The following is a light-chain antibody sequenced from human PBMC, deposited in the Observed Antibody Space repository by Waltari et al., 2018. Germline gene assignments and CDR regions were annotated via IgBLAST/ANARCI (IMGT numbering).Light chain of an antibody. CDR1: QNINRY. Sequence: DIQMTKLPSSLSASVGDRVTISCRARQNINRYLNWYQQKPGKAPKLLICAASTLQSGVPSRFSGSGSGTDFTLTISSLQPEDSASYYCQQSYRTPYTFGQGTKVEV. J-gene: IGKJ2*01. CDR2: AAS. CDR3: QQSYRTPYT. V-gene: IGKV1-39*01.